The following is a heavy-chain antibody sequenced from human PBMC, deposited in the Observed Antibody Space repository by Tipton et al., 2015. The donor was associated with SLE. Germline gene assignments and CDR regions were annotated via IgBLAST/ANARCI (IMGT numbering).Heavy chain of an antibody. CDR3: ARDPKY. CDR2: IYHSGNT. CDR1: GGSIRNYY. J-gene: IGHJ4*02. V-gene: IGHV4-4*08. Sequence: LRLSCTVSGGSIRNYYWSWIRQPPGKGLEWIGSIYHSGNTYSNPSLKSRVTISVDTSKNQFSLKMSSVTAADTAVYYCARDPKYWGQGTLVIVSS.